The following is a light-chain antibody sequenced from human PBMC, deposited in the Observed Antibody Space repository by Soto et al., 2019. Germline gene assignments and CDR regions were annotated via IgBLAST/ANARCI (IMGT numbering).Light chain of an antibody. CDR3: SSYAGNNNLI. V-gene: IGLV2-8*01. CDR1: SSDLGDYDY. Sequence: SALTQPPSASGSPGQSVTISCTGTSSDLGDYDYVSWYQQHPGKAPKLMIYEVNKRPSGVPDRFSGSKSGNMASLTVTGLQAEDEADYYCSSYAGNNNLIFGGGTKVTVL. CDR2: EVN. J-gene: IGLJ2*01.